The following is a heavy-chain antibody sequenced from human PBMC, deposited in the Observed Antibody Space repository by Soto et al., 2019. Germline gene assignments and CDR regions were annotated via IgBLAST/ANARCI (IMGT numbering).Heavy chain of an antibody. CDR3: ARDQVKGTMTIL. V-gene: IGHV3-30*03. CDR2: ISYDGSNK. CDR1: GFTVSSNY. J-gene: IGHJ4*02. D-gene: IGHD4-17*01. Sequence: GGSLRLSCAASGFTVSSNYMSWVRQAPGKGLEWVAVISYDGSNKYYADSVKGRFTISRDNSKNTMYLQMNSLSAEDTAVYHCARDQVKGTMTILWGQGTLVTVSS.